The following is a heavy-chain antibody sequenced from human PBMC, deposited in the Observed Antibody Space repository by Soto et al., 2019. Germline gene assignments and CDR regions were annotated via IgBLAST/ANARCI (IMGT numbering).Heavy chain of an antibody. J-gene: IGHJ5*02. Sequence: QVQLVESGGGVVQPGRSLRLSCAASGFTFSSYGMHWVRQARGKGLEWVAVIWYDGSNKYYADSVKGRFTISRDNSKNTLYLQMNSLRAEDTAVYYCARSSSSWYGSWFDPWGQGTLVTVSS. CDR3: ARSSSSWYGSWFDP. CDR1: GFTFSSYG. CDR2: IWYDGSNK. V-gene: IGHV3-33*01. D-gene: IGHD6-13*01.